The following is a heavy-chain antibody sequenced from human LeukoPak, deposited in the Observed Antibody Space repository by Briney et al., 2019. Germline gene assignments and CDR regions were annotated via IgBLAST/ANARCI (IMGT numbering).Heavy chain of an antibody. CDR3: ARSLTTLTYEGY. D-gene: IGHD1-1*01. J-gene: IGHJ4*02. Sequence: PGGSLRLSCAASGFTFSSYMMNWVRQAQGKGLEWVSSTNSGSTYTYYTESVKGRFTVSRDNAKNSLFLQMNSLRAEDTAIYYCARSLTTLTYEGYWGQGTLVTVSS. CDR1: GFTFSSYM. V-gene: IGHV3-21*01. CDR2: TNSGSTYT.